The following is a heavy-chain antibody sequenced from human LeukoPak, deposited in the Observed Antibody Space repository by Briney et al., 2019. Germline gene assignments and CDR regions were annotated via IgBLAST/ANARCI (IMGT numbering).Heavy chain of an antibody. CDR1: GFTFSRYG. D-gene: IGHD2-2*01. Sequence: GGSLRLSCAASGFTFSRYGMHWVRQAPGKGLEGVAFIRYDGSNKYYADSVKGRFTISRDNSKNTLYLQMNSLRAEDTAVYYCAKVHCSSTSCYPGYFDYWGQGTLVTVSS. CDR3: AKVHCSSTSCYPGYFDY. V-gene: IGHV3-30*02. J-gene: IGHJ4*02. CDR2: IRYDGSNK.